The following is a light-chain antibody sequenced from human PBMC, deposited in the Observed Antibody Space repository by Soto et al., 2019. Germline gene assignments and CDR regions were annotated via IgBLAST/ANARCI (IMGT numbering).Light chain of an antibody. J-gene: IGLJ2*01. Sequence: QAVVTQEPSFSVSPGGTVTLTCGLSSGSVSTSYYPSWYQQTPGQAPRTLIYSTNTRSSGVPDRFSGSILGNKAALTITGAQADEESVYYCVLYMGSGISVFGGGTKVTVL. CDR1: SGSVSTSYY. V-gene: IGLV8-61*01. CDR3: VLYMGSGISV. CDR2: STN.